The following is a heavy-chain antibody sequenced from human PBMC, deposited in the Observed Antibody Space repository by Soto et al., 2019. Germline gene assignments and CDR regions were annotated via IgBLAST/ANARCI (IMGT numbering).Heavy chain of an antibody. CDR2: ISPYNGNT. V-gene: IGHV1-18*01. Sequence: QVQLVQSGAEVKRPGASVKVSCKASGYTFNTYGITWVRQAPGQGLEWLGWISPYNGNTKYAQNLQGRVTMTTDTSTHIVYMELRSLTSDDTAVYYCARDLDYDFWSGFLSPWGQGTLVTVSS. D-gene: IGHD3-3*01. J-gene: IGHJ5*02. CDR1: GYTFNTYG. CDR3: ARDLDYDFWSGFLSP.